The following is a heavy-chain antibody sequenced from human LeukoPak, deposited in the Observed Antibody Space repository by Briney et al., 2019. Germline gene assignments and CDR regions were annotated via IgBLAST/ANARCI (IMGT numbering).Heavy chain of an antibody. CDR1: GFTFTDYY. V-gene: IGHV3-11*01. CDR3: ARTRGPCSGGRCYLYYFDY. D-gene: IGHD2-15*01. J-gene: IGHJ4*02. Sequence: PGGSLRLSCAASGFTFTDYYMTWIRQAPGKGLEWVSYITNGDSPMYYADSVKGRFTISRDNAKNALYLQMNGLRAEDTAVYYCARTRGPCSGGRCYLYYFDYWGQGTLVTVSS. CDR2: ITNGDSPM.